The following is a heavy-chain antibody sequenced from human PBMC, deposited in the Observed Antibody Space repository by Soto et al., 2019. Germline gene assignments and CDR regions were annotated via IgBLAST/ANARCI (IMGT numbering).Heavy chain of an antibody. CDR2: INHSGST. D-gene: IGHD2-15*01. V-gene: IGHV4-34*01. CDR3: ARVGGGRTGY. Sequence: QVQLQQWGAGLLKPSETLSLTCAVYGGSFSGYYWSWIRQPPGKGLEWIGEINHSGSTNYNPSLKSRVTISVDTSKTQFSLKLSSVTAADTAVYYCARVGGGRTGYWGQGTLVTVSS. J-gene: IGHJ4*02. CDR1: GGSFSGYY.